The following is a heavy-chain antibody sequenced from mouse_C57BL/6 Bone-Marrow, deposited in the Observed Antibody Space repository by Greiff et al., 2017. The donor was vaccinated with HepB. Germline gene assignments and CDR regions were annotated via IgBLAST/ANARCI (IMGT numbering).Heavy chain of an antibody. D-gene: IGHD1-1*01. CDR1: GYTFTGYW. CDR3: AGGPITTVVATDYFDY. V-gene: IGHV1-9*01. Sequence: QVQLQQSVAELMKPGASVKLSCKATGYTFTGYWIEWVKQRPGHGLEWIGEILPGSGSTNYNEKFKGKATFTADTSSNTAYMQLSSLTTEDSAIYYCAGGPITTVVATDYFDYWGQGTTLTVSS. CDR2: ILPGSGST. J-gene: IGHJ2*01.